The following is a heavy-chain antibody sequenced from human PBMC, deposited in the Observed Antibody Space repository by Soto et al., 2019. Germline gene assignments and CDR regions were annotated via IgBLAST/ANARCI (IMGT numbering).Heavy chain of an antibody. Sequence: AGGSLRLSCAASGFTFSDYYMSWIRQAPGKGLEWVSYISSSGSTIYYADSVKGRFTISRDNAKSSLYLQMNSLRAEDTAVYYCARPAAHSGDAFDIWGQGTMVTVSS. V-gene: IGHV3-11*01. CDR1: GFTFSDYY. CDR2: ISSSGSTI. D-gene: IGHD2-2*01. J-gene: IGHJ3*02. CDR3: ARPAAHSGDAFDI.